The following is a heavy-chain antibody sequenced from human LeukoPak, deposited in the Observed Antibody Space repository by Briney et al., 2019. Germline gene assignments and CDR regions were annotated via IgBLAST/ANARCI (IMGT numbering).Heavy chain of an antibody. Sequence: QPGGSLRLSCAASGFTFSDHWMTWVRQAPGKGLEWVANIKQDGSEKYYVDSVKSRFTVSRDNAKNSLYLQMNSLRAEDTAMYYCARNGGSPDYWGQGTLVTVSS. CDR2: IKQDGSEK. CDR1: GFTFSDHW. CDR3: ARNGGSPDY. D-gene: IGHD3-16*01. V-gene: IGHV3-7*03. J-gene: IGHJ4*02.